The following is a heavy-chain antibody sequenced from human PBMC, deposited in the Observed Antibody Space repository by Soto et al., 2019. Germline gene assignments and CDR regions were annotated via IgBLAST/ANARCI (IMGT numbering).Heavy chain of an antibody. D-gene: IGHD3-22*01. J-gene: IGHJ4*02. CDR3: ARAGHYYDSSGYAN. CDR1: GYSFATSG. CDR2: ISAYNGNT. V-gene: IGHV1-18*01. Sequence: QVTLVQSGTEVKKPGASMKVSCKASGYSFATSGMSWVRQAPGQGLEWMGWISAYNGNTNYEQKLQDRVTMTTDTSTSTAYLELRSLRSDDTAVYYCARAGHYYDSSGYANWGQGTLVTVSS.